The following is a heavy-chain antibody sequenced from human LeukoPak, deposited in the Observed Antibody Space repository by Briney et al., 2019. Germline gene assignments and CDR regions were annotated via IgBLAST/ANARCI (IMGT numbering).Heavy chain of an antibody. CDR2: ISGSGGST. J-gene: IGHJ6*02. D-gene: IGHD3-9*01. CDR3: AKGAGVSPDDILIGMDV. Sequence: GGSLRLSCAASGFTFSSYAMSGVRQAPGKGLEWVSAISGSGGSTYYVDSVKGRFTISRDNSKNTLYLQMNSLRAEDTAVYYCAKGAGVSPDDILIGMDVWGQGTTVTVSS. CDR1: GFTFSSYA. V-gene: IGHV3-23*01.